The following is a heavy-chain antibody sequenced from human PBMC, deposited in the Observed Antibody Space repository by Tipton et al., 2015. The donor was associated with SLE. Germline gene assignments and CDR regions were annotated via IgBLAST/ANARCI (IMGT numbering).Heavy chain of an antibody. CDR1: GYSFTSHG. D-gene: IGHD3-3*01. CDR3: ARTMFGVVIAIWFDP. CDR2: ISGNNGNT. J-gene: IGHJ5*02. Sequence: QSGAEVKKPGVSVKVSCKTSGYSFTSHGVSWVRQAPGQGLEWMGWISGNNGNTNYAERFRGRVTMTANTSSDTAYMELRSLRPDDTAIYYCARTMFGVVIAIWFDPWGQGTLISVSS. V-gene: IGHV1-18*01.